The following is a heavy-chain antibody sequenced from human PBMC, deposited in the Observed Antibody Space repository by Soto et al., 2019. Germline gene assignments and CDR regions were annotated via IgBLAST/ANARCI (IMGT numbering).Heavy chain of an antibody. J-gene: IGHJ4*02. CDR1: GFSLTAFG. Sequence: QVQLVQSGGGVVQPGRTLRLSCAAAGFSLTAFGMQWVRQPPGKGLQWVARLTLDGGSAFYADSVKGRFTVSRDTSKNTLYLQMNSLRPEDTAIYYCASIADYWGQGTLVTVSS. CDR3: ASIADY. CDR2: LTLDGGSA. V-gene: IGHV3-30*05. D-gene: IGHD2-21*01.